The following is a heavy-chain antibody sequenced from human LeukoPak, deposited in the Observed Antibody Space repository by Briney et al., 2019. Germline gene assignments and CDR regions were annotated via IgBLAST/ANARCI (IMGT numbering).Heavy chain of an antibody. CDR1: GFTFRNYA. V-gene: IGHV3-33*01. CDR3: ARDEPSSSWYNFDY. Sequence: PGGSLRLSCAASGFTFRNYAMHWVRQAPGRGLEWVAVIRSDGSEEYYSDSAKGRFIVSRDNSRDTLHLLMNNLRAGDTAVYYCARDEPSSSWYNFDYWGQETLVTVSS. D-gene: IGHD6-13*01. J-gene: IGHJ4*02. CDR2: IRSDGSEE.